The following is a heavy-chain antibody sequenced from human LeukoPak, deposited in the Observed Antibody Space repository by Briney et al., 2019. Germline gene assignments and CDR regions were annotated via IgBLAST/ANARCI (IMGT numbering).Heavy chain of an antibody. CDR3: ARLYSDYVGGAFDY. V-gene: IGHV4-38-2*01. Sequence: SETLSLTCAVSGYSINSGYYWGWIRQPPGKGLEWIGSIYHSGGSYYNPSLKSRVTISVDTSKNQFSLKLSSVTAADTAVYFCARLYSDYVGGAFDYWGQGTLVTVSS. J-gene: IGHJ4*02. CDR2: IYHSGGS. D-gene: IGHD5-12*01. CDR1: GYSINSGYY.